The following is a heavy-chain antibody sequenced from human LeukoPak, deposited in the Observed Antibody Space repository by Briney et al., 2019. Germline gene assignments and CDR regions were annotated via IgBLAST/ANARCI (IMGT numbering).Heavy chain of an antibody. D-gene: IGHD4-17*01. V-gene: IGHV3-48*01. CDR2: ISSSGNTI. CDR3: AKELYNYGDYGAEGLDV. CDR1: GFTFRRYS. J-gene: IGHJ6*02. Sequence: GGSLRLSCEGSGFTFRRYSMHWVRQAPGKGLEWISYISSSGNTIYYADSVKGRFTISRDNSKITVYLQMNSLKAEDTAVYYCAKELYNYGDYGAEGLDVGGQGTTVTVS.